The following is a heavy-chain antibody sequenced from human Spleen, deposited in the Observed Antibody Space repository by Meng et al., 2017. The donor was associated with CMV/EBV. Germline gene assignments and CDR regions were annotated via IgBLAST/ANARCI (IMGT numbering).Heavy chain of an antibody. CDR1: GFTDSMNY. CDR3: STIFGVVKDY. Sequence: CAASGFTDSMNYMSWVRQAPGKGLEWVGRIKSKTDGGTTDYAAPVKGRFTISRDDSKNTLYLQMNSLKTEDTAVYYCSTIFGVVKDYWGQGTLVTVSS. CDR2: IKSKTDGGTT. J-gene: IGHJ4*02. D-gene: IGHD3-3*01. V-gene: IGHV3-15*01.